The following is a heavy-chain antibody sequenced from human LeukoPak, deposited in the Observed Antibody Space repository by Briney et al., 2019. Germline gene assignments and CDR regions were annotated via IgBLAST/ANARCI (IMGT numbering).Heavy chain of an antibody. J-gene: IGHJ4*02. Sequence: ASVKVSCKASGYTFTGYYMHWVRQAPGQGLEWMGWINPDSAGTNYAQKFQGRVTMTRDTSISTAYMELRSLRSDDTAVYYCARADYYDSSGYYDYWGQGTLVTVSS. CDR3: ARADYYDSSGYYDY. V-gene: IGHV1-2*02. D-gene: IGHD3-22*01. CDR1: GYTFTGYY. CDR2: INPDSAGT.